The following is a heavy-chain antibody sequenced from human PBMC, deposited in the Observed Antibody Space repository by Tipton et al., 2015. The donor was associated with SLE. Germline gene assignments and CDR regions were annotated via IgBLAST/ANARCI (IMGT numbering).Heavy chain of an antibody. CDR3: ARDRIAAAGPDWFDP. CDR2: INHSGST. V-gene: IGHV4-34*01. J-gene: IGHJ3*01. D-gene: IGHD6-13*01. CDR1: GGSFSGYY. Sequence: TLSLTCAVYGGSFSGYYWSWIRQPPGKGLEWIGEINHSGSTYYNPSLKSRVTISVDTSKNQFSLKLSSVTAADTAVYYCARDRIAAAGPDWFDPWGQGTMVTVSS.